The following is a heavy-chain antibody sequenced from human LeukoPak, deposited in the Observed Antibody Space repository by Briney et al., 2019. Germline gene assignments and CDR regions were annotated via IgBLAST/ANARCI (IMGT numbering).Heavy chain of an antibody. CDR3: AGRVTGYSSGYIY. D-gene: IGHD5-18*01. J-gene: IGHJ4*02. V-gene: IGHV3-23*01. CDR2: ISGSAHKI. Sequence: GGSLRLSCVASGITFSNYAVSWVRQAPEKGLDWVSVISGSAHKIRYADSVKGRFTISRDNSENIVYLQMNNLRAEDTAVYYCAGRVTGYSSGYIYWGQGTLVTVSS. CDR1: GITFSNYA.